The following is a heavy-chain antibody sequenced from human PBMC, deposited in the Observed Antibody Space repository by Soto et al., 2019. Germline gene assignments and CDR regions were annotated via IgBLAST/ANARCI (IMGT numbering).Heavy chain of an antibody. D-gene: IGHD3-22*01. CDR3: ARDGFNYYDSSGYYRLFDV. V-gene: IGHV4-61*01. J-gene: IGHJ6*02. Sequence: PSETLSLTCTVSGGSVSSGSYYWSWIRQPPGKGLEWIGYIYYSGSTNYNPSLKSRVTMSVDRSINQFSLKLSSVTAADTAVYYCARDGFNYYDSSGYYRLFDVWGQGTTVTVSS. CDR2: IYYSGST. CDR1: GGSVSSGSYY.